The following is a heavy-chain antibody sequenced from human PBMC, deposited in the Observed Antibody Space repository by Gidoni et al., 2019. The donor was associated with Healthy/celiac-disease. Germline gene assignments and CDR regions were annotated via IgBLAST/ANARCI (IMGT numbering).Heavy chain of an antibody. J-gene: IGHJ6*03. D-gene: IGHD2-2*01. V-gene: IGHV3-48*01. CDR1: GFTFSSYS. Sequence: EVQLVESGGGLVQPGGSLRLSCAASGFTFSSYSMTWVRQAPGKGLEWVSYISSSSSTIYYADSVKGRFTITRDNAKNSLYLQMNSLRAEDTAVYYCAREGPDIGVVVPAAMYYYYYYMDVWGKGTTVTVSS. CDR3: AREGPDIGVVVPAAMYYYYYYMDV. CDR2: ISSSSSTI.